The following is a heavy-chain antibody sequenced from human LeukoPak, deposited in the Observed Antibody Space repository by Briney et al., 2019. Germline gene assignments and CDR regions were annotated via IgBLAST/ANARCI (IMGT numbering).Heavy chain of an antibody. Sequence: GGSLRLSCAASGFTFSRYWMSWVRQAPGKGLEWVADINQAGSEKFYVDSVKGRFTISRDNAKISLYLQMNSLRAEDTAVYYCARVTPGGVGSFDYWRQGTLVTVSS. CDR1: GFTFSRYW. J-gene: IGHJ4*02. CDR2: INQAGSEK. V-gene: IGHV3-7*01. CDR3: ARVTPGGVGSFDY. D-gene: IGHD3-10*01.